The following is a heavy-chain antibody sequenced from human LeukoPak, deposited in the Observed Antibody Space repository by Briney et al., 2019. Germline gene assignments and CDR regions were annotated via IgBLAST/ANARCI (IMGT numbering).Heavy chain of an antibody. CDR1: GGSFSNYY. CDR2: IYYTGST. D-gene: IGHD3-22*01. Sequence: PSETLSLTCTVSGGSFSNYYWTWIRQPPGKGLEWIGYIYYTGSTKYNPSLKSRVAISVDTSNNQFSLRLTSVTAADTAVYYCARDSGPENYYDSSSYHGGAFDIWGQGTMVTVSS. J-gene: IGHJ3*02. V-gene: IGHV4-59*01. CDR3: ARDSGPENYYDSSSYHGGAFDI.